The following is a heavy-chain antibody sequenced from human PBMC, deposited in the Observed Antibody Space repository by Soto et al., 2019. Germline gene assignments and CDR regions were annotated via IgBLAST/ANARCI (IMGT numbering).Heavy chain of an antibody. Sequence: SETLSLTCAVYGGSFSGYYWSWIRQPPGKGLEWIGEINHSGSTNYNPSLKSRVTISVDTSKNQFSLKLSSVTAADTAVYYCARGKIAAAWGQGTLVT. CDR3: ARGKIAAA. V-gene: IGHV4-34*01. CDR2: INHSGST. CDR1: GGSFSGYY. D-gene: IGHD6-13*01. J-gene: IGHJ5*02.